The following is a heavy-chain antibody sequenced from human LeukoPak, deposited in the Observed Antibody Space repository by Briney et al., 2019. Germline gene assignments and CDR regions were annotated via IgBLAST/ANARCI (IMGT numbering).Heavy chain of an antibody. Sequence: SETLSLTCTVSGGSISSYYWSWIRQPPGKGLEWIGYIYYSGSTNYNPSLKSRVTISIDTSKNQFFLNLSSVTAADTAVYYCARVGYTSGWYYFDYWGQGILVTVSS. V-gene: IGHV4-59*01. J-gene: IGHJ4*02. D-gene: IGHD6-19*01. CDR2: IYYSGST. CDR3: ARVGYTSGWYYFDY. CDR1: GGSISSYY.